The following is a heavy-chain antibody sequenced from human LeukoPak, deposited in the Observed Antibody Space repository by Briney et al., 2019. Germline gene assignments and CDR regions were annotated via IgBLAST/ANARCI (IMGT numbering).Heavy chain of an antibody. J-gene: IGHJ5*02. CDR1: GGSISSSSYY. Sequence: SETLSLTCTVSGGSISSSSYYWGWIRQPPGTGLEWIGSIYYSGGTYYNPSLKSRVTIFVDTSKNQFSLKLSSVTAADTAVYYCARQGYCGSTSCFNWFDPWGQGTLVTVSS. CDR3: ARQGYCGSTSCFNWFDP. V-gene: IGHV4-39*01. CDR2: IYYSGGT. D-gene: IGHD2-2*01.